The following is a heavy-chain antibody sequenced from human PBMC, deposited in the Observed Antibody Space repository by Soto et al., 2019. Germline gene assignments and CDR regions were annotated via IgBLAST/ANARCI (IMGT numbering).Heavy chain of an antibody. CDR3: ARDYSSSWYSRFLDYYGMDV. D-gene: IGHD6-13*01. CDR2: ISSSSSTI. V-gene: IGHV3-48*02. CDR1: GFTFSSYS. Sequence: EVQLVESGGGLVQPGGSLRLSCAASGFTFSSYSMNWVRQAPGKGLEWVSYISSSSSTIYYADSVKGRFTISRDNAKNELYLQMNSLGDEDMAVYYWARDYSSSWYSRFLDYYGMDVWGQGTTVTVSS. J-gene: IGHJ6*02.